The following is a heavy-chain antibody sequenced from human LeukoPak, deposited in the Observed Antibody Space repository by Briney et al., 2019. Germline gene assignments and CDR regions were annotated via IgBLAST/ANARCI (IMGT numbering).Heavy chain of an antibody. V-gene: IGHV3-30*02. CDR1: GFTFSSYG. D-gene: IGHD3-3*01. CDR2: IRYDGSNK. Sequence: PGVSLRLSCAASGFTFSSYGMHWVRQAPGKGLEWVAFIRYDGSNKYYADSVKGRFTISRDNSKNTLYLQMNSLRAEDTAVYYCAKDLPRYYDFWSGFDYWGQGTLVTVSS. J-gene: IGHJ4*02. CDR3: AKDLPRYYDFWSGFDY.